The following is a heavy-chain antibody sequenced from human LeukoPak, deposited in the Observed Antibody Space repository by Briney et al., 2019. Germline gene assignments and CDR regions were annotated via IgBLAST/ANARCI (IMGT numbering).Heavy chain of an antibody. D-gene: IGHD3-3*02. CDR2: ITSSSSTI. CDR1: GFTFSVYS. CDR3: VRDHLWAFDI. Sequence: PGGSLRPSCAASGFTFSVYSMNWVRQAPGKGLEWLSYITSSSSTIYYADSVKGRFAISRDNAKNSLYLQMNSLRDEDTAVYYCVRDHLWAFDIWGQGTMVTVSS. J-gene: IGHJ3*02. V-gene: IGHV3-48*02.